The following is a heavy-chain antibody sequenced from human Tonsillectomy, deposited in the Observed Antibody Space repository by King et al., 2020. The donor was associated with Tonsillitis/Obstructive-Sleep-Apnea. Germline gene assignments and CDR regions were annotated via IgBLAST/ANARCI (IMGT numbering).Heavy chain of an antibody. CDR1: GFTFSSYS. Sequence: VQLVESGGGLVKPGGSLRLSCAASGFTFSSYSMNWVRQAPGKGLEWVSSISSRSSYIYYADSVKGRFTISRDNAKNSLYLQMNSLRAEDTAVYYCARGMSVTYYYGMDVGGRGTTVTVSS. D-gene: IGHD4-11*01. J-gene: IGHJ6*04. CDR2: ISSRSSYI. CDR3: ARGMSVTYYYGMDV. V-gene: IGHV3-21*01.